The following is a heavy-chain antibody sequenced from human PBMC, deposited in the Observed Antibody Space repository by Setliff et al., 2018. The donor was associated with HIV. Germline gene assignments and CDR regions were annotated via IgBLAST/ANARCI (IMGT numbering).Heavy chain of an antibody. Sequence: SETLSLTCTVSGGSISSGSYYWSWIRQPAGKGLEWIGHIYTSGSTNYNPSLKSRVTMSVDTSKNQLSLKLSTVTAADTAVYYCAREIYGGNSRPFDYWGQGTLVTVSS. CDR1: GGSISSGSYY. CDR3: AREIYGGNSRPFDY. CDR2: IYTSGST. J-gene: IGHJ4*02. V-gene: IGHV4-61*09. D-gene: IGHD4-17*01.